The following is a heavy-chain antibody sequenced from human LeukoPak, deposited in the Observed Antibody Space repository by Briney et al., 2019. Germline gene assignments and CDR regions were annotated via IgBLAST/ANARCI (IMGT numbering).Heavy chain of an antibody. CDR1: GFTFSSYA. J-gene: IGHJ4*02. V-gene: IGHV3-30-3*01. CDR2: ISYDGSNK. CDR3: AKDSATTVSSVDY. Sequence: PGGSLRLSCAASGFTFSSYAMHWVRQAPGKGLEWVAVISYDGSNKYYADSVKGRFTISRDNSKNTLYLQMNSLRAEDTAAYYCAKDSATTVSSVDYWGQGTLVTVSS. D-gene: IGHD4-17*01.